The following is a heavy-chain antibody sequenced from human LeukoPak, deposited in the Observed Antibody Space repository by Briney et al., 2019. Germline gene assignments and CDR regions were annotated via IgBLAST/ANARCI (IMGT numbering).Heavy chain of an antibody. Sequence: SETLSLTWAVDGGSFSGYYWSWIRQPPGKGLEWIGEINHSGSTNYNPSLKSRVTISVDTSKNQFSLKLSSVTAADTAVYYCARESPDSSGYQHWGQGTLVTVSS. CDR1: GGSFSGYY. CDR2: INHSGST. D-gene: IGHD3-22*01. CDR3: ARESPDSSGYQH. V-gene: IGHV4-34*01. J-gene: IGHJ1*01.